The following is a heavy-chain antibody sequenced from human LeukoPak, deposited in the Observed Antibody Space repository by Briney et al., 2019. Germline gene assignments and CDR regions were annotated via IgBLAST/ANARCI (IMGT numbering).Heavy chain of an antibody. J-gene: IGHJ4*02. Sequence: SETLSLTCTVSGGSISSYYWSWIRQPPGKGLEWIGYIYYSGSTNYNPSLKSRVTISVDTSKNQFPLKLSSVTAADTAVYYCARGRISFGNFDYWGQGTLVTVSS. D-gene: IGHD3-10*01. CDR2: IYYSGST. CDR3: ARGRISFGNFDY. CDR1: GGSISSYY. V-gene: IGHV4-59*01.